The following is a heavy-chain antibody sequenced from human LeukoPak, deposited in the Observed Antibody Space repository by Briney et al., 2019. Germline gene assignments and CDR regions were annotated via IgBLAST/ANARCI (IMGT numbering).Heavy chain of an antibody. J-gene: IGHJ4*02. CDR1: GFTFSNYG. CDR3: AKRVPYSSSSVYFDY. D-gene: IGHD6-6*01. CDR2: IRDDGRST. Sequence: GVSLRLSCAASGFTFSNYGMSWVRQAPGKGLEWVSAIRDDGRSTYYADSVKGRFTISKDNSKKTLSLQMNNLRAEDTAVYYCAKRVPYSSSSVYFDYWGQGTLVTVSS. V-gene: IGHV3-23*01.